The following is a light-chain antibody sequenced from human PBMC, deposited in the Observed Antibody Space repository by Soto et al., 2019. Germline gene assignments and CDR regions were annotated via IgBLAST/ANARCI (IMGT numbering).Light chain of an antibody. Sequence: QSVLTQPASVSGSLGQSITISCTGSSSDVGTYYFVSWYQQHPGKVPKLMIYEGTKRPSGVSDRFSGSKSGNTASMTISGLQAEDEANYYCSSYTSSSTQVFGTGTKVTVL. CDR3: SSYTSSSTQV. V-gene: IGLV2-14*02. CDR1: SSDVGTYYF. J-gene: IGLJ1*01. CDR2: EGT.